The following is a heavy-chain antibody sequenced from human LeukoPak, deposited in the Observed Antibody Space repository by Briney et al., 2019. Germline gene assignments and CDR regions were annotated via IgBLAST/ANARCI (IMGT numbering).Heavy chain of an antibody. CDR1: GFTLSSSV. Sequence: GGSPKLSFAASGFTLSSSVMTSARQAPGKGLEWVSTISGSGDRLHYGDSVTGRFTISRDNSKNTLYLQMNSLRCEDTAVSYCARLQWDLPASWSYFDYWGHGGLCSASS. CDR3: ARLQWDLPASWSYFDY. D-gene: IGHD1-26*01. J-gene: IGHJ4*01. V-gene: IGHV3-23*01. CDR2: ISGSGDRL.